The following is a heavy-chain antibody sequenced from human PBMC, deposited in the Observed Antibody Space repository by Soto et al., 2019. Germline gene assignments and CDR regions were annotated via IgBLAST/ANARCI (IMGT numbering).Heavy chain of an antibody. D-gene: IGHD2-2*01. J-gene: IGHJ5*02. Sequence: QVQLVESGGGVVQPGRSLRLSCAASGFTFSSYGMHWVRQAPGKGLEWVAVISYGGSNKYYADSVKGRFTISRDNSKNTRYLQMSNLRAEDTAVYYGAKDNCISTSCYRLYNWFDPWGQGALVTVSS. CDR2: ISYGGSNK. CDR3: AKDNCISTSCYRLYNWFDP. CDR1: GFTFSSYG. V-gene: IGHV3-30*18.